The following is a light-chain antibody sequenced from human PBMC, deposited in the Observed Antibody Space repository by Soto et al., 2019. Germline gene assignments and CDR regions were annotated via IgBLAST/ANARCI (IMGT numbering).Light chain of an antibody. CDR2: TAS. Sequence: DIQMTQWPSSLSASVGDRVTITCGASQSISNFLNWYQQTPGKAPKLLISTASTLQTGVPSRFDGSGSGTDFTLTISSLKPQDFATYYCQQSFSPPPITFGQGTRLEIK. J-gene: IGKJ5*01. CDR3: QQSFSPPPIT. V-gene: IGKV1-39*01. CDR1: QSISNF.